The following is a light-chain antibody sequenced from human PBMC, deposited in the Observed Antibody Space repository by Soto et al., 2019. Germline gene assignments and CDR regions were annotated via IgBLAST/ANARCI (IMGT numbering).Light chain of an antibody. J-gene: IGLJ3*02. CDR1: TGHSSYA. V-gene: IGLV4-69*01. CDR2: LSSDGSH. CDR3: QTWGCSGIRV. Sequence: QSVLTQSPSASASLGASVKLTCTLSTGHSSYAIAWHQQQPEKGPRYLMKLSSDGSHIKGDGIPDRFSGSSSGAERYLTISSLQSEDEADYYCQTWGCSGIRVFGGGTKLTVL.